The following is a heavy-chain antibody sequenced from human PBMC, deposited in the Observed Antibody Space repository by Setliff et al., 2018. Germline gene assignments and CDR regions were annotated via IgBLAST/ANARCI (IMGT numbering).Heavy chain of an antibody. CDR1: GFTFTTYA. D-gene: IGHD3-22*01. CDR2: VSGSSGST. J-gene: IGHJ4*02. V-gene: IGHV3-23*01. CDR3: ARDATYHYDTSGHYSDYFDY. Sequence: GGSLRLSCAAPGFTFTTYAMSWVRQAPGKGLEWVSGVSGSSGSTFYADSVKGRFTIYRGNSKNTIYLQMNSLRADDTAVYYCARDATYHYDTSGHYSDYFDYWAQGTLVTVSS.